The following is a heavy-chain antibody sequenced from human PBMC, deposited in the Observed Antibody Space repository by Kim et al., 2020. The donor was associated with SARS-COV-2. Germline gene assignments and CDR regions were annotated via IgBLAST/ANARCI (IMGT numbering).Heavy chain of an antibody. CDR2: ISAYNGNT. CDR1: GYTFTSYG. V-gene: IGHV1-18*01. J-gene: IGHJ4*02. D-gene: IGHD6-19*01. Sequence: ASVKVSCKASGYTFTSYGISWVRQAPGQGLEWMGWISAYNGNTNYAQKLQGRVTMTTDTSTSTAYMELRSLRSDDTAVYYCARVAKQWLVAGWDYWGQGTLVTVSS. CDR3: ARVAKQWLVAGWDY.